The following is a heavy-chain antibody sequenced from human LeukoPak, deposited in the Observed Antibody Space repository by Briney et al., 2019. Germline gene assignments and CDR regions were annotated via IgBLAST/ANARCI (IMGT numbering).Heavy chain of an antibody. CDR3: ARAGRYSGTTDY. Sequence: ASVKVSCKASGYTFTSYDINWVRQATGQGLEWMGWMNPNSGNTGYAQKFQGRVTMTRNTSISTAYMELSSLRSEGTAVHYCARAGRYSGTTDYWGQGTLVTVSS. CDR2: MNPNSGNT. D-gene: IGHD1-14*01. J-gene: IGHJ4*02. V-gene: IGHV1-8*01. CDR1: GYTFTSYD.